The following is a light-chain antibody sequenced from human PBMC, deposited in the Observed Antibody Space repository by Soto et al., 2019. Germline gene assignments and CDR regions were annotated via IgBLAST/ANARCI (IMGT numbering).Light chain of an antibody. J-gene: IGKJ5*01. Sequence: EIVMTQSPATLSVSPWERASLSCRASQRVSSNLAWYQQKPGQAPRLLIYGASNRATGIPARFSGSGSGTDFTLTISRLEPEDFAVYYCQQYGRSPPITFGQGTRLEIK. CDR1: QRVSSN. CDR3: QQYGRSPPIT. V-gene: IGKV3-20*01. CDR2: GAS.